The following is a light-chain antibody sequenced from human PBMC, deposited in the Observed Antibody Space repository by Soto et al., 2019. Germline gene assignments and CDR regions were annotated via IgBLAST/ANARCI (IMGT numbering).Light chain of an antibody. V-gene: IGKV1-12*01. Sequence: IQMTQSPFSVSASVGDRVTITCRASQGISSWLAWYQQKPGESPTLLIYKASNLQTGVPSRFSGSGSGTDFTLTISSLQPEDFATYYCQQTSSFPLTCGGGTKVEIK. CDR2: KAS. J-gene: IGKJ4*01. CDR1: QGISSW. CDR3: QQTSSFPLT.